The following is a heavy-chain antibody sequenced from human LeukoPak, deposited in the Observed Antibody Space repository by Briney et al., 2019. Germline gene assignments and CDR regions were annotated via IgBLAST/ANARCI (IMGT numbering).Heavy chain of an antibody. CDR3: ATHAFMAPPSSGYSLYD. V-gene: IGHV1-2*02. CDR2: INPNSGGT. CDR1: GYTFTSYY. Sequence: GASVKVSCKASGYTFTSYYMHWVRQAPGQGLEWMGWINPNSGGTNYAQKFQGRVTMTRDTSISTAYMELSRLRSDDTAVYYCATHAFMAPPSSGYSLYDWGQGTLVTVSS. J-gene: IGHJ4*02. D-gene: IGHD5-12*01.